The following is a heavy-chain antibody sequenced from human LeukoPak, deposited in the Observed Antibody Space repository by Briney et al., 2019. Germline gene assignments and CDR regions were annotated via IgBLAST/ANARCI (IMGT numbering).Heavy chain of an antibody. V-gene: IGHV4-39*01. CDR2: IYYSGDT. Sequence: SETLSLTCTVSGASLSSSTYYWGWLRQPPGRGREWIGSIYYSGDTYYNPSLKSRVTISVDTSKNQFSLNLSSVTAADTAIYYCARLRGYTYGPPGYWGQGTLVTASS. J-gene: IGHJ4*02. D-gene: IGHD5-18*01. CDR3: ARLRGYTYGPPGY. CDR1: GASLSSSTYY.